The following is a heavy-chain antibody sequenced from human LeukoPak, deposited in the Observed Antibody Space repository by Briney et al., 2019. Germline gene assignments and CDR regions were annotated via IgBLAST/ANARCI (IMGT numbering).Heavy chain of an antibody. Sequence: GASVKVSCKASGGTFSSYAISWVRQAPGQGLEWMGGIIPIFGTANYAQKFQGRVTITADESTSTAYMELSSLRSEDTAVYYCARDPSTRQNWFDPWGQGTLVTVSS. V-gene: IGHV1-69*13. J-gene: IGHJ5*02. CDR3: ARDPSTRQNWFDP. CDR2: IIPIFGTA. D-gene: IGHD6-6*01. CDR1: GGTFSSYA.